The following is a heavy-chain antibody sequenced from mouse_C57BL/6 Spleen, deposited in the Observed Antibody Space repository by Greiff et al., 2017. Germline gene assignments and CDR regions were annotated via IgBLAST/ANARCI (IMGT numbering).Heavy chain of an antibody. CDR2: ISSGGSYT. Sequence: EVQGVESGGDLVKPGGSLKLSCAASGFTFSSYGMSWVRQTPDKRLEWVATISSGGSYTYYPDSLKGRFTFSRDNAKNTLYLQMGSLKSEDTAMYYCARSYNWGFDYWGQGTTLTVSS. CDR3: ARSYNWGFDY. J-gene: IGHJ2*01. V-gene: IGHV5-6*01. CDR1: GFTFSSYG. D-gene: IGHD4-1*01.